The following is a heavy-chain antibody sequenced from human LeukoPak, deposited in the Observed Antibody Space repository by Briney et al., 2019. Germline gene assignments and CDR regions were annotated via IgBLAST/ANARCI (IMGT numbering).Heavy chain of an antibody. Sequence: ASVKVSCKASGYTLTSYYMHWVRQAPGQGLEWMGIINPSGGSTSYAQKFQGRVTLTRDTSTSTVYMELSSLRSEDTAVYYCAMGETFGPFDYWGQGTLVTVSS. CDR2: INPSGGST. CDR3: AMGETFGPFDY. V-gene: IGHV1-46*01. CDR1: GYTLTSYY. J-gene: IGHJ4*02. D-gene: IGHD3-10*01.